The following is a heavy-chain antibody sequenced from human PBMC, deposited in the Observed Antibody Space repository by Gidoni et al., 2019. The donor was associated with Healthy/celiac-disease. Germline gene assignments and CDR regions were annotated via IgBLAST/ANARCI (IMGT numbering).Heavy chain of an antibody. D-gene: IGHD3-10*01. CDR1: GGSISSYY. V-gene: IGHV4-59*01. Sequence: QVQLQESGPGLVKPSETLSLTCTVSGGSISSYYWSWIRQPPGKGLEWIGYIYYSGSTNYNPSLKSRVTISVDTSKNQFSLKLSSVTAADTAVYYCARAPNLRFGELLLGWFDPWGQGTLVTVSS. J-gene: IGHJ5*02. CDR3: ARAPNLRFGELLLGWFDP. CDR2: IYYSGST.